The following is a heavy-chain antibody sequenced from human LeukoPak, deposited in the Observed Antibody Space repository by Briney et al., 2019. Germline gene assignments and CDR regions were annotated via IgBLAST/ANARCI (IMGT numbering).Heavy chain of an antibody. CDR1: GGSISSYY. D-gene: IGHD3-10*01. J-gene: IGHJ6*02. V-gene: IGHV4-59*01. CDR2: IYYSGST. Sequence: PSETLSLTCTVSGGSISSYYWSWIRQPPGKGLEWIGYIYYSGSTNYNPSLKSRVTISVDTSKNQFSLKLSSVTAADTAVYYCAYSYGSGSSYYYGMDVWGQGTTVTVSS. CDR3: AYSYGSGSSYYYGMDV.